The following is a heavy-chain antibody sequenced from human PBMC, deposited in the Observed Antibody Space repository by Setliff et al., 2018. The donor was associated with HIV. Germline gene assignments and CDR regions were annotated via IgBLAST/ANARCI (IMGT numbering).Heavy chain of an antibody. CDR2: IYFSGTP. D-gene: IGHD3-3*01. CDR1: GGSINSRSYY. J-gene: IGHJ5*02. CDR3: ARGPSYYYTSGYPGGFDP. Sequence: TSETLSLTCTVSGGSINSRSYYWAWIRQPPGKGLEWVASIYFSGTPYYNPSLKSRATMSVDTSKNQVSLTLTSVTAADTALYYCARGPSYYYTSGYPGGFDPWGRGTLVTVSS. V-gene: IGHV4-39*07.